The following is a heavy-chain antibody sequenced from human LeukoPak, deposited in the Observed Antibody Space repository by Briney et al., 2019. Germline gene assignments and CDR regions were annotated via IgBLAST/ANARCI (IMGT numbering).Heavy chain of an antibody. V-gene: IGHV3-7*01. J-gene: IGHJ4*02. CDR2: IKEDGTEE. CDR1: GFTFSDFW. CDR3: VRESRPGGAMGLYHNLDY. D-gene: IGHD1-1*01. Sequence: PGGSLRLSCAGSGFTFSDFWMTWVRQTPGKGLEWVANIKEDGTEENLVDSVKGRFTISRDKTKNLLFLEMNNLRGDDTAIYYCVRESRPGGAMGLYHNLDYWGQGTLVAVSS.